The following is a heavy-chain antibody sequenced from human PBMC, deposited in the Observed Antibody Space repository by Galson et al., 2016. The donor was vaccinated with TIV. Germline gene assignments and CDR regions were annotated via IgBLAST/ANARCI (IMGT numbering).Heavy chain of an antibody. CDR1: GYNFARYW. D-gene: IGHD6-19*01. CDR2: IYPAESET. CDR3: ARPHNSVWSPHYYGMDV. J-gene: IGHJ6*02. V-gene: IGHV5-51*01. Sequence: QSGAEVKKPGESLKISCQGSGYNFARYWIAWVRQMPGKGLEWMGIIYPAESETRYSPSFHGQFTISADKSLRTAYLQWSSLKDADTAIYYCARPHNSVWSPHYYGMDVWGQGTSVTVSS.